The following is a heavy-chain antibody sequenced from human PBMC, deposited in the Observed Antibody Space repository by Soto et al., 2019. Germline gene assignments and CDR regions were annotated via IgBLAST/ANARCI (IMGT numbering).Heavy chain of an antibody. CDR1: GFTLSSYA. D-gene: IGHD2-2*01. CDR3: ARNLGYCISTSCYNGMDV. Sequence: PGGSLRLSCAASGFTLSSYAMHWVRQAPGKGLEWVAVISYDGSNKYYADSVKGRFTISRDNSKNTLYLQMNSLRAEDTAVYYCARNLGYCISTSCYNGMDVWGQGTTVTVSS. V-gene: IGHV3-30-3*01. CDR2: ISYDGSNK. J-gene: IGHJ6*02.